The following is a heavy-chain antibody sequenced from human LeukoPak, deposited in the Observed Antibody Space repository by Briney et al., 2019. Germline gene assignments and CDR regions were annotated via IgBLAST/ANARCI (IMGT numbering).Heavy chain of an antibody. J-gene: IGHJ6*02. D-gene: IGHD6-13*01. CDR1: GYTFTGYY. V-gene: IGHV1-2*02. Sequence: VASVKVSCKASGYTFTGYYMHWVRQAPGQGLEWMGWINPNSGGTNYAQKFQGRVTMTRDTSISTAYMELSRLRSDDTAVYYCARETYSSSSPYYYYYGMDVWGQGTTVTVSS. CDR3: ARETYSSSSPYYYYYGMDV. CDR2: INPNSGGT.